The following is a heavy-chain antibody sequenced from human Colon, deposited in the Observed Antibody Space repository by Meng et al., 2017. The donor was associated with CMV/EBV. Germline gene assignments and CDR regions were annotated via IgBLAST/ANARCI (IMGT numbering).Heavy chain of an antibody. Sequence: ASVKVSCKASGYTFTGYYMHWVRQAPGQGLEWMGWINPNSGGTNYAQKFQGRVTMTSDTSISTAYMELSRLRSDDTAVYYCAKASGYSYGHGDYWGQGTLVTVSS. CDR3: AKASGYSYGHGDY. CDR2: INPNSGGT. CDR1: GYTFTGYY. D-gene: IGHD5-18*01. J-gene: IGHJ4*02. V-gene: IGHV1-2*02.